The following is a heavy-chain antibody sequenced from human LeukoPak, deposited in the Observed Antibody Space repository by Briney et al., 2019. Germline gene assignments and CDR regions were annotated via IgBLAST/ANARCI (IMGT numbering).Heavy chain of an antibody. Sequence: ASVKVSCKASGYTFTGYYMHWVRQAPGQGLEWMGRINPNSGGTNYAQKFQGRVTMTRDTSISTAYMELSRLRSDDTAVYYCARDVLRAYYYDSSGSLGYFQHWGQGTLVTVSS. CDR3: ARDVLRAYYYDSSGSLGYFQH. CDR1: GYTFTGYY. V-gene: IGHV1-2*06. J-gene: IGHJ1*01. CDR2: INPNSGGT. D-gene: IGHD3-22*01.